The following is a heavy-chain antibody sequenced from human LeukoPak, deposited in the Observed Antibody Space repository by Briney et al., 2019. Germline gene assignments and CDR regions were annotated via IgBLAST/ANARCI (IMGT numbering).Heavy chain of an antibody. J-gene: IGHJ4*02. V-gene: IGHV1-18*01. D-gene: IGHD3-22*01. CDR1: GYTFTSYD. CDR3: ARDISDYYDSSGYY. Sequence: ASVKVSCKASGYTFTSYDINWVRQATGQGLEWMGWISAYNGNTNYAQKLQGRVTMTTDTSTSTAYMELRSLRSDDTAVYYCARDISDYYDSSGYYWGQGTLVTVSS. CDR2: ISAYNGNT.